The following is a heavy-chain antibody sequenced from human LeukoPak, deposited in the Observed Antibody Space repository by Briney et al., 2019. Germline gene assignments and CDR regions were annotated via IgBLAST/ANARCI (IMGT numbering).Heavy chain of an antibody. CDR3: ARGFFCSSNTCSSYNWFDP. D-gene: IGHD2-2*01. Sequence: GGSLRLSCAASGFTFSSYEMNWVRQAPGKGLEWVSYISSRGSTIYYADSVKGRFTISRDNAKNSLYLQMNSLRAEETAVYHCARGFFCSSNTCSSYNWFDPWGQGTLVTVSS. CDR2: ISSRGSTI. CDR1: GFTFSSYE. V-gene: IGHV3-48*03. J-gene: IGHJ5*02.